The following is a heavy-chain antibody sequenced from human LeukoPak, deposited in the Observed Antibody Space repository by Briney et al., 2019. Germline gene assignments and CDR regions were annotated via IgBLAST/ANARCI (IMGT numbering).Heavy chain of an antibody. V-gene: IGHV3-7*01. Sequence: GGSLRLSSTAPGFTFGDYLMSWVRQAPGKGVGWVANIKEEGSEKYYVDSVKGRCTISRDNAKKSLYLQMNSLRAEDTAVYYCARDGGSFDYWGQGTLVTVSS. CDR1: GFTFGDYL. D-gene: IGHD3-16*01. J-gene: IGHJ4*02. CDR3: ARDGGSFDY. CDR2: IKEEGSEK.